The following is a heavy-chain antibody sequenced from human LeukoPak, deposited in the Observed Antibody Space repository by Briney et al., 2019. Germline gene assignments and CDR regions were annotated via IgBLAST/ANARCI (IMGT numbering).Heavy chain of an antibody. D-gene: IGHD6-13*01. J-gene: IGHJ5*02. CDR2: IYYSRST. V-gene: IGHV4-59*01. CDR1: GGSISSYY. Sequence: TSETLSLTCTVSGGSISSYYWSWIRQPPGKGPEWIGYIYYSRSTNYNPSLKSRVTISVDTSKNQFSLKLSSVTAADTAVYYCARLNLYSSSWYKMNWFDPWGQGTLVTVSS. CDR3: ARLNLYSSSWYKMNWFDP.